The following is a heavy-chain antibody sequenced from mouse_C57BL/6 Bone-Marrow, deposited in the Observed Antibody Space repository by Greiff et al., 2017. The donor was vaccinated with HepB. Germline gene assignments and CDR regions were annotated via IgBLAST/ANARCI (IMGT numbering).Heavy chain of an antibody. D-gene: IGHD1-1*01. V-gene: IGHV1-39*01. CDR2: INPNYGTT. CDR3: ARHYGSSSFYAMDY. CDR1: GYSFTDYN. Sequence: EVQLQQSGPELVKPGASVKISCKASGYSFTDYNMNWVKQSNGKSLEWIGVINPNYGTTSYNQKFKGKATLTVDQSSSTAYMQLNSLTSADSAVYYCARHYGSSSFYAMDYWGQGTSVTVSS. J-gene: IGHJ4*01.